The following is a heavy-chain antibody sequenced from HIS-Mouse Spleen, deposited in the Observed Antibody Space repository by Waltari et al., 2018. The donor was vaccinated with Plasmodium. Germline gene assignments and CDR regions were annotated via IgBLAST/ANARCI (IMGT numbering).Heavy chain of an antibody. CDR2: INHSGST. Sequence: QVQLQQWGAGLLKPSETLSLTCAVYGGSFSGYYWSWIRQPPGKGLEWIGEINHSGSTNDNPSLKSRVTRSVDTSKNQFSLKLSSVTAADTAVYYCARGQLGIDAFDIWGQGTMVTVSS. CDR3: ARGQLGIDAFDI. J-gene: IGHJ3*02. V-gene: IGHV4-34*01. CDR1: GGSFSGYY. D-gene: IGHD7-27*01.